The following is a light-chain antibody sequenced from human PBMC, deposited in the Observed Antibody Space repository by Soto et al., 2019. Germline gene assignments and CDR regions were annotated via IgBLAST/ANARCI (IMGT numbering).Light chain of an antibody. CDR3: SSYTSSSTLDYV. V-gene: IGLV1-44*01. CDR2: SDN. J-gene: IGLJ1*01. Sequence: QSVLTQSPSASGTPGQRVTISSSGSSSNIGRNTVNWYQQLPGTAPKLLIYSDNQRPSGVPDRFSGSKSGTSASLAISGLQTEDEADYYCSSYTSSSTLDYVFGTGTKLTVL. CDR1: SSNIGRNT.